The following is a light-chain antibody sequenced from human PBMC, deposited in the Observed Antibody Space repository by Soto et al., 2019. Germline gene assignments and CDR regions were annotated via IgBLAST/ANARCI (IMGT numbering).Light chain of an antibody. CDR2: GAS. V-gene: IGKV3-20*01. J-gene: IGKJ1*01. CDR3: QQYDTSQWT. CDR1: PSVSSNY. Sequence: VLTQSPASLSLSAGESSPLSYMASPSVSSNYLAWYQQKPGQSPRLLIYGASNRASGISDSFSGSGSGTDFTLTIYSLEPEDLAVYDCQQYDTSQWTVGQGTKVDLK.